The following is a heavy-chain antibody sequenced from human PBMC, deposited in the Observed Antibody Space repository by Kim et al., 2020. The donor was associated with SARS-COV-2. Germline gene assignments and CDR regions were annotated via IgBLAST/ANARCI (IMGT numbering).Heavy chain of an antibody. V-gene: IGHV3-23*01. J-gene: IGHJ4*02. Sequence: RFTISRDNSKNTLYLQINSLRAEDTAVYYCAKRSHVLRFLEWLLTGIFDYWGQGTLVTVSS. D-gene: IGHD3-3*01. CDR3: AKRSHVLRFLEWLLTGIFDY.